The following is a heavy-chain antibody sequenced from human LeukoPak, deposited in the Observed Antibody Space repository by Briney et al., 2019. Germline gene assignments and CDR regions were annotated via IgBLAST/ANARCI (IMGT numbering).Heavy chain of an antibody. CDR2: IIPIFGTA. J-gene: IGHJ6*02. CDR1: GGTFSSYA. CDR3: ARWEYYYDSSGSLLRDYGMDV. Sequence: SVTVSCKASGGTFSSYAISWVRQAPGQGLEWMGGIIPIFGTANYAQKFQGRVTITADEPTSTAYMELSSLRSEDTAVYYCARWEYYYDSSGSLLRDYGMDVWGQGTTVTVSS. V-gene: IGHV1-69*13. D-gene: IGHD3-22*01.